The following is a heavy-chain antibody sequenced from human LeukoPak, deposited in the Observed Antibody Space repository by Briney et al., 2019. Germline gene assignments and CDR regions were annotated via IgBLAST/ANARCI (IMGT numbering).Heavy chain of an antibody. CDR3: ARVLAHSSSWILDY. Sequence: ASVKVSCKASGYTFTSYAMHWVRQAPGQRLEWMGWINAGNGNTKYSQKFQGRVTITRDPYARPAYMALRSLRSEDTAVYYCARVLAHSSSWILDYWGPGPLVTVSS. J-gene: IGHJ4*02. V-gene: IGHV1-3*01. CDR1: GYTFTSYA. D-gene: IGHD6-13*01. CDR2: INAGNGNT.